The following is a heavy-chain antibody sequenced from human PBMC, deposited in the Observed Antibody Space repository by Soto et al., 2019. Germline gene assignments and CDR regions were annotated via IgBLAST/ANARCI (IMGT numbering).Heavy chain of an antibody. J-gene: IGHJ4*02. CDR2: IYWDDAK. Sequence: SGPTLVNPTQTLTLTCTFSGFSISTSKVGVSWIRQPPGKALEWLALIYWDDAKRYRPSLKSRLTVTKDTSKNQVVLTMTNMGPMDTGTYYCARKGPEDWPLDYWGQGTLVTVSS. D-gene: IGHD3-9*01. V-gene: IGHV2-5*02. CDR3: ARKGPEDWPLDY. CDR1: GFSISTSKVG.